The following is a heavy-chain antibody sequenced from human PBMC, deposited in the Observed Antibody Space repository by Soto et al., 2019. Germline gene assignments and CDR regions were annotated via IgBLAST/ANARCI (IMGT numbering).Heavy chain of an antibody. CDR1: GGSITSYY. CDR3: ARIGSPADYYGMDV. Sequence: SETLSLTCTVSGGSITSYYWSWIRQPPGKGLEWLGYIYYRGNTNYNPSLKSRLTILVDTSKNQLSLKLSSVTAADTAVYYCARIGSPADYYGMDVWGQGTTVIVSS. J-gene: IGHJ6*02. D-gene: IGHD1-26*01. V-gene: IGHV4-59*01. CDR2: IYYRGNT.